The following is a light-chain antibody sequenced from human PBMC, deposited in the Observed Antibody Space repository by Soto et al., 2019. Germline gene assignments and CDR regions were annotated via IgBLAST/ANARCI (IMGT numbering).Light chain of an antibody. V-gene: IGKV1-5*03. J-gene: IGKJ1*01. Sequence: DIQMTQSPSTLSASVGDRVTITCRASQSISNWLAWYQQKPGKAPKLLIYKASSSESGVPSRFSGSGSGTEFTLTINMLQPEDFANYYCQQYNNYWTFGQGSEVEIK. CDR3: QQYNNYWT. CDR1: QSISNW. CDR2: KAS.